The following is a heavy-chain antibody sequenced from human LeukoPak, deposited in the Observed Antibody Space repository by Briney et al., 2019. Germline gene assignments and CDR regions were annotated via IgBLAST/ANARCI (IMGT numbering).Heavy chain of an antibody. Sequence: GGSLRLSCAASGFTFSNHAMSWVRQAPGKGLEWVSGISGSSHMSHYADSVKGRFTVSRDNSKNILYLQMSSLRVDDTAVYYCAKGPKQWLPISNFDYWGQGSLVTVSS. V-gene: IGHV3-23*01. D-gene: IGHD6-19*01. CDR2: ISGSSHMS. CDR1: GFTFSNHA. J-gene: IGHJ4*02. CDR3: AKGPKQWLPISNFDY.